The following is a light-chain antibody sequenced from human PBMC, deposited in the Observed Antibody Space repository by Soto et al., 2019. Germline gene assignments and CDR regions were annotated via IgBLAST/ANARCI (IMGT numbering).Light chain of an antibody. CDR1: SSDVGGYNF. V-gene: IGLV2-8*01. CDR2: DVT. CDR3: SSYAGSSVPVA. Sequence: QSVLTQPPSASGSPGQSGTISCTGASSDVGGYNFVSWYQQHPGKAPKLMIYDVTKRPSGVPDRFSGSKSGNTASLTVSGLQADDEADYYCSSYAGSSVPVAFGGGTKLTVL. J-gene: IGLJ2*01.